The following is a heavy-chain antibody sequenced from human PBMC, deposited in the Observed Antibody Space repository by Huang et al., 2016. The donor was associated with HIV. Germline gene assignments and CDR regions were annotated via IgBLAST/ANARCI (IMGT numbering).Heavy chain of an antibody. V-gene: IGHV3-15*01. D-gene: IGHD5-18*01. CDR2: IKSKTDGGTT. J-gene: IGHJ3*02. CDR1: GFTFSNAW. CDR3: TTDLDTAMDAFDI. Sequence: EVQLVESGGGLVKPGGSLRLSCAAYGFTFSNAWMSWVRQAPGKGLEWVGRIKSKTDGGTTDYAAPVKGRFTISRDDSKNTLYLQMNSLKTEDTAVYYCTTDLDTAMDAFDIWGQGTMVTVSS.